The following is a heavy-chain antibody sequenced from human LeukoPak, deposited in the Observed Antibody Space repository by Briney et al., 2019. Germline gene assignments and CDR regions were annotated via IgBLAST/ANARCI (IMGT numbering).Heavy chain of an antibody. CDR1: GGSFSGYY. Sequence: SETLSLTCAVYGGSFSGYYWSWIRQPPGKGLEWIGEINHSGSTNYNPSLKSRVTLSVDTSKNQFSLKLSSVTAADTAVYYCARGRAGALYFDYWGQGTLVTVSS. CDR2: INHSGST. D-gene: IGHD4-17*01. J-gene: IGHJ4*02. CDR3: ARGRAGALYFDY. V-gene: IGHV4-34*01.